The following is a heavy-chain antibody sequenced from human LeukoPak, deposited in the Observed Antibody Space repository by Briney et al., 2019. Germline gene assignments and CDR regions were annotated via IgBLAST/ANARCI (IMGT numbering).Heavy chain of an antibody. CDR2: IYYSGST. D-gene: IGHD6-6*01. Sequence: PSETLSLTCTVSGGSISSYYWSWMRQSPGKGLEWIGYIYYSGSTNYNPSLKSRVTISADTSKDQFSLRLSSVTAADTAVYYCARHRYTSSSSYFDFWGQGTLVTVSS. V-gene: IGHV4-59*08. CDR3: ARHRYTSSSSYFDF. J-gene: IGHJ4*02. CDR1: GGSISSYY.